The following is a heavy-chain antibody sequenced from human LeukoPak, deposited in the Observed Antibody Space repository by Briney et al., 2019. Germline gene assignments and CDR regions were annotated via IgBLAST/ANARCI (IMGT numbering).Heavy chain of an antibody. CDR3: AKEDFGGGALDI. CDR1: GFTFSSYA. Sequence: GGSLRLSCAASGFTFSSYAMFWVRQAPGKGLEWVSGMSGGGDITYYADSVEGRFTISRDNPKNTLYLQMNSLRAEDTAVYFCAKEDFGGGALDIWGQGTMVTVSS. D-gene: IGHD3-3*01. J-gene: IGHJ3*02. V-gene: IGHV3-23*01. CDR2: MSGGGDIT.